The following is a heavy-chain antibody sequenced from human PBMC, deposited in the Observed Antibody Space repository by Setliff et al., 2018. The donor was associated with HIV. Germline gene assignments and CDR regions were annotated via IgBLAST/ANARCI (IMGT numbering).Heavy chain of an antibody. CDR2: VNPHSGNT. CDR3: ARGSNNYGAYILYGMDI. CDR1: GYTFINYD. Sequence: ASVMVSCKASGYTFINYDINWVRQAPGQGLQWMGWVNPHSGNTGYAPMFQGRLSMTRDTSTNTAYMELYTLETHDTAVYYCARGSNNYGAYILYGMDIWGQGTSVTVSS. J-gene: IGHJ6*02. V-gene: IGHV1-8*02. D-gene: IGHD4-17*01.